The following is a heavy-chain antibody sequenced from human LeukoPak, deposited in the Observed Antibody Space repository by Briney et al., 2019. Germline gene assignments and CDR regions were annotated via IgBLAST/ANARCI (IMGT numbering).Heavy chain of an antibody. Sequence: GGSLRLSCTASGFTFSSIALTWVRQAPGKGLEWVSTIRSNGDTAYNADSVKGRFTISRDNSKNTVYLQMNSLRVEDTAIYYCARDPSNTSGWYIYFDSWGQGTLVTVSS. J-gene: IGHJ4*02. CDR3: ARDPSNTSGWYIYFDS. CDR2: IRSNGDTA. CDR1: GFTFSSIA. V-gene: IGHV3-23*01. D-gene: IGHD6-19*01.